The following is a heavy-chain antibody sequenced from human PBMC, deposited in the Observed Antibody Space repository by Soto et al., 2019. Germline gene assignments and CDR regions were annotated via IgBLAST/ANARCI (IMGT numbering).Heavy chain of an antibody. J-gene: IGHJ3*02. CDR2: INPNSGGT. CDR3: ARGLAFDI. CDR1: GYTFTGYY. V-gene: IGHV1-2*04. Sequence: GSVKVSCKAAGYTFTGYYMHGVRRAPGQGLEWMGWINPNSGGTNYAQKFQGWVTMTRDTCISTAYMELSRLRSDDTAVYYCARGLAFDIWGQGPMVTVSS.